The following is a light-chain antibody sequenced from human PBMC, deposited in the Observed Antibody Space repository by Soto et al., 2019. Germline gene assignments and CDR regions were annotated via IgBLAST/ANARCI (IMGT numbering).Light chain of an antibody. CDR3: QQYNNYPRT. CDR2: DAS. J-gene: IGKJ1*01. Sequence: SERTQSHNSLSASLRDGVIITCLASESISGWLAWYQQQPGKAPKLLIYDASNLESGVPSRFSGSGSGTEFTLAISSLQPDDFATYYCQQYNNYPRTFGQGSKVDI. CDR1: ESISGW. V-gene: IGKV1-5*01.